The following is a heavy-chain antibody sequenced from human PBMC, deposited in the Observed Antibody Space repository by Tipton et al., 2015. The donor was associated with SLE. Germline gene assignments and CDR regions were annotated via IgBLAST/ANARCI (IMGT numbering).Heavy chain of an antibody. J-gene: IGHJ4*02. D-gene: IGHD2-8*02. CDR2: VNPKSGGT. Sequence: QLVQSGAEVKKPGASVKVSCKASGYTFIDYIIHWVRQAPGEGPEWMGWVNPKSGGTHYAQKFQGRVTVTRDTSISTAYLEVRGLQSDDTAVYYCARVSTGTYSFFDFWGQGTLVTVSS. CDR3: ARVSTGTYSFFDF. CDR1: GYTFIDYI. V-gene: IGHV1-2*02.